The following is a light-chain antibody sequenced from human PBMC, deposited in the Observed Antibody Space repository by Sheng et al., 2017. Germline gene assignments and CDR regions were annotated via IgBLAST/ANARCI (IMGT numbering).Light chain of an antibody. CDR1: QSISSY. Sequence: DIQMTQSPSSLSASVGERVTITCRTSQSISSYLNWYQQKPGKAPRLLISVASSLQSGVPSRFXGSGSGTEFTLTISSLQPDDFATYYCQQYTNYWTFGQGTKVEMK. V-gene: IGKV1-39*01. J-gene: IGKJ1*01. CDR2: VAS. CDR3: QQYTNYWT.